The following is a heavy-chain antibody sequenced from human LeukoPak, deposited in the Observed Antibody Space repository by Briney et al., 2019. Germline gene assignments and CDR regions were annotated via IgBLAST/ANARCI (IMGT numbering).Heavy chain of an antibody. Sequence: ASVTVTCKASGYTFTTYSSNWVRQAPGQGLEWMGWISTYNRNTNYAQKLQGRVTMTTDTSTSTAYMELRSLRSDDTAVYYCAKDRWRDGTSSFDNWGQGTLVTVSS. V-gene: IGHV1-18*01. CDR1: GYTFTTYS. CDR2: ISTYNRNT. J-gene: IGHJ4*02. D-gene: IGHD3-3*01. CDR3: AKDRWRDGTSSFDN.